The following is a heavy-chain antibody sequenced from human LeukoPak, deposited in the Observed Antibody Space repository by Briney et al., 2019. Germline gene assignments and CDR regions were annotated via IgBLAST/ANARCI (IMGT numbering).Heavy chain of an antibody. V-gene: IGHV3-49*04. CDR1: GLVFSEHS. CDR3: TTLMSGRPDV. Sequence: SLRLSCTASGLVFSEHSLSWVRQAPGQGPEWVGFIRSTPIGGTTEYAASVKGRFSISRDDSKSIAYLQMDTLQIEDTGVYYCTTLMSGRPDVWGQGTLVTVAS. D-gene: IGHD2-8*01. CDR2: IRSTPIGGTT. J-gene: IGHJ4*02.